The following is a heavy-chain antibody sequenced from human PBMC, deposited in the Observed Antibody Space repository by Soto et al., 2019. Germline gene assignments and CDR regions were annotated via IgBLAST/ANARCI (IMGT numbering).Heavy chain of an antibody. CDR3: ARDSQSGYSSSLNWFDP. D-gene: IGHD6-13*01. CDR2: ISYDGSNK. Sequence: HPGGSLRLSCAASGFTFSSYAMHWVRQAPGKGLEWVAVISYDGSNKYYADSVKGRFTISRDNSKNTLYLQMNSLRAEDTAVYYCARDSQSGYSSSLNWFDPWGQGTLVTVSS. J-gene: IGHJ5*02. V-gene: IGHV3-30-3*01. CDR1: GFTFSSYA.